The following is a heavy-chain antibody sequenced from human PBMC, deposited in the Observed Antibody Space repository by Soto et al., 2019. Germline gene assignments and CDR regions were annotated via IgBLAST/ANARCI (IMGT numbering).Heavy chain of an antibody. J-gene: IGHJ4*02. CDR2: ITVRGDGT. CDR1: GFAFSSSV. V-gene: IGHV3-23*01. D-gene: IGHD6-19*01. Sequence: EVQLLESGGALVQPGGSLRLSCEASGFAFSSSVLGWVRQAPGKGLEWVSTITVRGDGTFYADSVKGRFRISRDNSENTLSLQMNCLRPDDTATYYCVKSRAGDFDYWGQGTLVTVSS. CDR3: VKSRAGDFDY.